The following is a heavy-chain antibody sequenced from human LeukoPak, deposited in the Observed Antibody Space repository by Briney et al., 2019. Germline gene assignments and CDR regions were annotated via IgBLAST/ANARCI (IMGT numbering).Heavy chain of an antibody. D-gene: IGHD2-21*01. CDR3: AKVVYSRATTFGAFDY. CDR1: GFTFSSYA. CDR2: ISGSGGST. Sequence: GGSLRLSCAASGFTFSSYAMSWVRQAPGKGLEWVSAISGSGGSTYYADSVKGRFTISRDNSKNTLYLQMNSLRAEDTAVYYCAKVVYSRATTFGAFDYWGQGTLVTVSS. J-gene: IGHJ4*02. V-gene: IGHV3-23*01.